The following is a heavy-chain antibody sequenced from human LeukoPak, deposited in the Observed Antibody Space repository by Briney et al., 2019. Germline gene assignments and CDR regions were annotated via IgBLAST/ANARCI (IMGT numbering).Heavy chain of an antibody. Sequence: SETLPLTCTVSGGSISSYYWSWIRQPPGKGLEWIGYIYYSGSTNYNPSLKSRVTISVDTSKNQFSLKLSSVTAADTAVYYCAREGKWELMGGRAFGIWGQGTMVTVSS. J-gene: IGHJ3*02. D-gene: IGHD1-26*01. CDR1: GGSISSYY. CDR2: IYYSGST. V-gene: IGHV4-59*01. CDR3: AREGKWELMGGRAFGI.